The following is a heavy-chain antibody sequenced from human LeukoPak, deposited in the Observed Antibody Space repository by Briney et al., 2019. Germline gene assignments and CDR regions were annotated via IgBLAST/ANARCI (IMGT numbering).Heavy chain of an antibody. Sequence: KAGGSLRLSCAASGFTFSSYSMNWVRQAPGKGLEWVSSISSSSSYIYYADSVKGRFTISRDNAKNSLYLQMNSLRAEDTAVYYCARDLGVSSGYDYWGQGTLVTVSS. D-gene: IGHD6-19*01. CDR3: ARDLGVSSGYDY. CDR2: ISSSSSYI. V-gene: IGHV3-21*01. J-gene: IGHJ4*02. CDR1: GFTFSSYS.